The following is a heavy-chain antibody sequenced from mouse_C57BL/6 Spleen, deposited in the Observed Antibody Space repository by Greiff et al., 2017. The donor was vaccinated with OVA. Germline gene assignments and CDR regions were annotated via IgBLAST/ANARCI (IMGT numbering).Heavy chain of an antibody. V-gene: IGHV5-4*01. CDR1: GFTFSSYA. CDR2: ISDGGSYT. Sequence: DVHLVESGGGLVKPGGSLKLSCAASGFTFSSYAMSWVRQTPEKRLEWVATISDGGSYTYYPDNVKGRFTISRDNAKNNLYLQMSHLKSEDTAMYYCASSEYDAKFAYWGQGTLVTVSA. D-gene: IGHD2-4*01. J-gene: IGHJ3*01. CDR3: ASSEYDAKFAY.